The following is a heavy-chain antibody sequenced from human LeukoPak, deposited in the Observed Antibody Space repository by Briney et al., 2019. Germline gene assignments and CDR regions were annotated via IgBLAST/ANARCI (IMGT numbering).Heavy chain of an antibody. J-gene: IGHJ4*02. CDR1: GFTFSSAW. Sequence: GGSLRLSCAASGFTFSSAWMSWVRQAPGKGLEWVGRIKSKAHGGTTDYAAPVYGRFTVSRDDSENTLYLQMNSLQTEDTAVYYCTTFSDCTSSICYTNYWGQGTLVTVSS. D-gene: IGHD2-2*02. CDR2: IKSKAHGGTT. V-gene: IGHV3-15*01. CDR3: TTFSDCTSSICYTNY.